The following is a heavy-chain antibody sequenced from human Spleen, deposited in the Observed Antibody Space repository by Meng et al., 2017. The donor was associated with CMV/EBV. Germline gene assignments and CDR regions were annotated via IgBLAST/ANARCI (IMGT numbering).Heavy chain of an antibody. Sequence: GESLKISCAASGFTFSTYTMNWVRQAPGKGLEWVSSISSRGTYIYYADSVEGRLTMSRDNAKNSLYLQMNSLRVEDTAVYYCARLTGYSSESYYYYAMDVWGQGTTVTVS. D-gene: IGHD6-19*01. CDR2: ISSRGTYI. CDR1: GFTFSTYT. J-gene: IGHJ6*02. V-gene: IGHV3-21*01. CDR3: ARLTGYSSESYYYYAMDV.